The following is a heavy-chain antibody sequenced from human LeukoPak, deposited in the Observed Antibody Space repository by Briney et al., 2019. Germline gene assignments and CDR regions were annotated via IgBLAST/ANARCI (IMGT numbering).Heavy chain of an antibody. D-gene: IGHD3-22*01. CDR2: ITWNRDNI. CDR3: AKDLSSAITSALVLDV. Sequence: PGGSLRLSCAASGFTFDDYAMHWVRQAPGKGPEWVSGITWNRDNIGYGDSVKGRFTISRDNVKNVLYLQMTSLRPEDTALYYCAKDLSSAITSALVLDVWGQGTTVIVSS. CDR1: GFTFDDYA. J-gene: IGHJ6*02. V-gene: IGHV3-9*01.